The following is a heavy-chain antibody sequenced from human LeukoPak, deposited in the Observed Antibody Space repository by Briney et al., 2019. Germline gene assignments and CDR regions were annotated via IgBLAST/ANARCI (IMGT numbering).Heavy chain of an antibody. CDR2: INPSGGST. J-gene: IGHJ6*02. CDR3: AREDVVLVDAVRYYYYGMDV. V-gene: IGHV1-46*01. D-gene: IGHD2-8*01. Sequence: ASVKVSCKASGYNFISYYMHWVRQAPGQGLEWMGIINPSGGSTSYAQKFQDRVTMTKDTSTSTVYMELSSLKSEDTAVYYCAREDVVLVDAVRYYYYGMDVWGQGATVTVSS. CDR1: GYNFISYY.